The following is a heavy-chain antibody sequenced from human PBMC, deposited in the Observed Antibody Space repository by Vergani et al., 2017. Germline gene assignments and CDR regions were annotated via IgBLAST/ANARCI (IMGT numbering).Heavy chain of an antibody. CDR1: GFTFSSYA. V-gene: IGHV3-23*04. CDR2: ISGSGGST. D-gene: IGHD6-19*01. Sequence: EVQLVESGGVVVQPGGSLRLSCAASGFTFSSYAMSWVRQAPGKGLEWVSAISGSGGSTYYADSVKGRFTISRDNSKNTLYLQMNSLRAEDTAVYYCARSSRYSSGWHQGYNFDYWGQGTLVTVSS. CDR3: ARSSRYSSGWHQGYNFDY. J-gene: IGHJ4*02.